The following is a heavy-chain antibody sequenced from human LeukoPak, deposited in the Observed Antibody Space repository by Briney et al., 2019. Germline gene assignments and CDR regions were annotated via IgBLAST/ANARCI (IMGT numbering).Heavy chain of an antibody. Sequence: ASVKVSCKASGYTFTGYYMHWVRQAPGQGLEWMGWINPNSGGTNYAQKFQGRVTMTRDTSISTAYMELSRLRSDDTAVYYCARDNLGYSGYDYKNYFDYWGQGTLVTVSS. V-gene: IGHV1-2*02. D-gene: IGHD5-12*01. CDR1: GYTFTGYY. CDR3: ARDNLGYSGYDYKNYFDY. J-gene: IGHJ4*02. CDR2: INPNSGGT.